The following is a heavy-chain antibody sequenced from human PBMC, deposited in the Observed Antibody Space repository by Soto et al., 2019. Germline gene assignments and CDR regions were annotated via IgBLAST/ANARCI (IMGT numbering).Heavy chain of an antibody. Sequence: QVQLVESGGGVVQPGRSLRLSCGASGFTFSTYAMHWVRQAPGKGLEWVAVLSYDGSNKYYADSVKGRFTISRDNSKNTLYLQMNSLRAEDTAVYYCARVVPAAMYYYYGMDVWGQGTTVTVSS. CDR3: ARVVPAAMYYYYGMDV. CDR2: LSYDGSNK. J-gene: IGHJ6*02. V-gene: IGHV3-30*03. CDR1: GFTFSTYA. D-gene: IGHD2-2*01.